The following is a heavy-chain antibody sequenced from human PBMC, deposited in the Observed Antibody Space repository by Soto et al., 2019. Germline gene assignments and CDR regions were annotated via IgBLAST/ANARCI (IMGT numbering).Heavy chain of an antibody. J-gene: IGHJ6*02. V-gene: IGHV1-8*01. Sequence: ASVKVSCKASGYTFTSYDINWVRQATGQGLEWMGWMNPNSGNTGYAQKFKGWVTMTRDTSISTAYMELSRLRSDDTAVYYCARTSPPIPMDVWGQGTTVTVSS. CDR1: GYTFTSYD. CDR2: MNPNSGNT. CDR3: ARTSPPIPMDV.